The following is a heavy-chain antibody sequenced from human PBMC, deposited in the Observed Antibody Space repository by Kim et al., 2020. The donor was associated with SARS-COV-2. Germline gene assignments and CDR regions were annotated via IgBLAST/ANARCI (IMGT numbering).Heavy chain of an antibody. Sequence: GGSLRLSCAASGFTFSDYYMSWIRQAPGKGLEWVSYISSSSSYTNYADSVKGRFTISRDNAKNSLYLQMNSLRAEDTAVYYCARGRVVATSPYFDYWGQGTLVTVSS. CDR2: ISSSSSYT. V-gene: IGHV3-11*05. D-gene: IGHD2-21*01. J-gene: IGHJ4*02. CDR1: GFTFSDYY. CDR3: ARGRVVATSPYFDY.